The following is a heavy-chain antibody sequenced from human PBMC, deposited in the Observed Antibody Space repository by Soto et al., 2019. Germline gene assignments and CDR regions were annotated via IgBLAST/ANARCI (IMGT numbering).Heavy chain of an antibody. CDR2: IGGSGGST. Sequence: PGGSLRLSCAASGFTFSSYAMSWVRQAPGRGLEWVSGIGGSGGSTYSADSVKGRFTISRDNSKNTLYLQMNSLRAEDTAVYYCAKDPNSYSSSSLGSFDYWGQGTLVTVSS. V-gene: IGHV3-23*01. D-gene: IGHD6-13*01. J-gene: IGHJ4*02. CDR1: GFTFSSYA. CDR3: AKDPNSYSSSSLGSFDY.